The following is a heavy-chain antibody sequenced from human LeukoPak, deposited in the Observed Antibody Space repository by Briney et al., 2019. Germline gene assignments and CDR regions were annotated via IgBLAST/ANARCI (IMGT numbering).Heavy chain of an antibody. J-gene: IGHJ3*02. CDR3: AKQTGYNAFDI. V-gene: IGHV6-1*01. Sequence: SQTLSLTCAISGDSVSSNSVAWNWIRQSPSRGLEWLGRTYYRSKFYYDYAVSVKSRISINPDTSKNHFSLQLNSMTPEDTAVYYCAKQTGYNAFDIWGQGTMVTVSS. CDR1: GDSVSSNSVA. CDR2: TYYRSKFYY. D-gene: IGHD5-18*01.